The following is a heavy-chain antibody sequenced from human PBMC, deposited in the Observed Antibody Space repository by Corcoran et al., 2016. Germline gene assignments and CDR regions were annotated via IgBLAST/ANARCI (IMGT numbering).Heavy chain of an antibody. CDR3: AREGRNLAAAGTGRGQGNWVDP. V-gene: IGHV3-33*01. CDR1: GFTFSSYG. CDR2: IWYDGSNK. Sequence: QVQLVESGGGVVQPGRSLRLSCAASGFTFSSYGMHWVRQAPGKGLEWVAVIWYDGSNKYYADSVKGRFTISRDNSKNTLYLQMNSLRAEETAVYYWAREGRNLAAAGTGRGQGNWVDPWGQGTLVTVSS. D-gene: IGHD6-13*01. J-gene: IGHJ5*02.